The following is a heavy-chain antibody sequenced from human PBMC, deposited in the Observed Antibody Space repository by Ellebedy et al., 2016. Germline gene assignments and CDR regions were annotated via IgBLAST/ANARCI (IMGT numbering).Heavy chain of an antibody. CDR3: ARDGSTAAGTGAFDI. CDR1: GFTFSSYG. V-gene: IGHV3-33*01. J-gene: IGHJ3*02. CDR2: IWYDGSNK. D-gene: IGHD6-13*01. Sequence: GESLKISCAASGFTFSSYGMHWVRQAPGKGLEWVAVIWYDGSNKYYADSVKGRFTISRDNSKNTLYLQMNSLRAEDTAVYYCARDGSTAAGTGAFDIWGQGTMVTVSS.